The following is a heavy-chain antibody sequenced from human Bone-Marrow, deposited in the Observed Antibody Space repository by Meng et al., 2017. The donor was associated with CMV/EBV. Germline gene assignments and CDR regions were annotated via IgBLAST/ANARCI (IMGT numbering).Heavy chain of an antibody. CDR2: IWYDGSNK. J-gene: IGHJ6*02. Sequence: GESLKISCAASGFTFSDYWMSWVRQAPGKGLEWVAVIWYDGSNKYYADSVKGRFTISRDNSKNTLYLQMNSLRAEDTAVYYCAKEVCGSTTCSKGDVMDVWGQGTTVTVSS. CDR1: GFTFSDYW. CDR3: AKEVCGSTTCSKGDVMDV. D-gene: IGHD2-2*01. V-gene: IGHV3-33*06.